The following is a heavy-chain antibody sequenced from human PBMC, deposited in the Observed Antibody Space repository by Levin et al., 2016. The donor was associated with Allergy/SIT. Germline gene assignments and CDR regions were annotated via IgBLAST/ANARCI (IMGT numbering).Heavy chain of an antibody. V-gene: IGHV1-46*01. Sequence: WVRQAPGQGLEWMGIINPSGGSTSYAQKFQGRVTMTRDTSTSTVYMELSSLRSEDTAVYYCARAPYSSGWTYYYYGMDVWGQGTTVTVSS. D-gene: IGHD6-19*01. CDR2: INPSGGST. CDR3: ARAPYSSGWTYYYYGMDV. J-gene: IGHJ6*02.